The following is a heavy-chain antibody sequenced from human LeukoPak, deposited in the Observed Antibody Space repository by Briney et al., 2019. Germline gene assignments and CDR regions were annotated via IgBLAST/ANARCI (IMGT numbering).Heavy chain of an antibody. D-gene: IGHD3-3*01. J-gene: IGHJ4*02. CDR1: GFTFSTYS. CDR3: ARGSTIFGVVTIPYFDY. Sequence: GSLRLSCAASGFTFSTYSMNWVRQPPGKGLEWIGEINHSGSTNYNPSLKSRVTISVDTSKNQFSLKLSSVTAADTAVYYCARGSTIFGVVTIPYFDYWGQGTLVTVSS. V-gene: IGHV4-34*01. CDR2: INHSGST.